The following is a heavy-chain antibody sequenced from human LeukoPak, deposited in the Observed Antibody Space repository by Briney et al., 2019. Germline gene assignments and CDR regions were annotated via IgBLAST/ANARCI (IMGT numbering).Heavy chain of an antibody. Sequence: PGGSLRLSCAASGFTVSSNYMSWVRQAPGKGLEWVSVIYSGGSTYYADSVKGRFTISRDNSKNTLYLQMNSLRAEDTAVYYCARLLPAALEDYWGRGTLVTVSS. V-gene: IGHV3-66*02. D-gene: IGHD2-2*01. J-gene: IGHJ4*02. CDR1: GFTVSSNY. CDR2: IYSGGST. CDR3: ARLLPAALEDY.